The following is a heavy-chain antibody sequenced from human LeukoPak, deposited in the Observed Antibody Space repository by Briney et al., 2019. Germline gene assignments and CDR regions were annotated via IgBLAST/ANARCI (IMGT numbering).Heavy chain of an antibody. CDR2: VYYSGSA. V-gene: IGHV4-59*01. CDR1: GGSFSGYY. D-gene: IGHD4-11*01. Sequence: SETLSLTCAVYGGSFSGYYWSWIRQPPGKGLEWLGYVYYSGSATYNPSLKSRVTISVDTSKNQFSLRLSSVTAADTAVYYCARDGSNWSNDYYHGVDVWGQGTTVTVSS. J-gene: IGHJ6*02. CDR3: ARDGSNWSNDYYHGVDV.